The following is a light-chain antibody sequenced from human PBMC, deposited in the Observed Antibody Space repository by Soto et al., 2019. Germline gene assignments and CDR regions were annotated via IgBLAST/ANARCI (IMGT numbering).Light chain of an antibody. V-gene: IGKV3-15*01. Sequence: EIVMTQSPVTLSVSPGERATLSCRASQSVSSNLAWYQQKSGQAPRLLIYGASTRATGIPARFSGSGSGTEFTLTISSLQSEDCAAYYCQQYNNWPPLTFGGGTKVEIK. CDR2: GAS. CDR1: QSVSSN. J-gene: IGKJ4*01. CDR3: QQYNNWPPLT.